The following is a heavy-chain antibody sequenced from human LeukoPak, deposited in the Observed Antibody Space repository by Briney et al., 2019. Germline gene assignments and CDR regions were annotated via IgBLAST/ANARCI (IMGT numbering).Heavy chain of an antibody. Sequence: ASVKVSCKASGYTFTGYYMHWVRQAPGQGLEWMGWINPNSGGTNYARKFQGRVTMTRDTSISTAYMELSRLRSDDTSVYYCARDPIVVVTAVPGAFDIWGQGTMVTVSS. J-gene: IGHJ3*02. CDR3: ARDPIVVVTAVPGAFDI. V-gene: IGHV1-2*02. D-gene: IGHD2-21*02. CDR2: INPNSGGT. CDR1: GYTFTGYY.